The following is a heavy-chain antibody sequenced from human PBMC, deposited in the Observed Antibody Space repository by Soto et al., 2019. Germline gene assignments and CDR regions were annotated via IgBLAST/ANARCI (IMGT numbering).Heavy chain of an antibody. CDR2: ISGSGGST. CDR1: GFTFSSYA. V-gene: IGHV3-23*01. D-gene: IGHD4-17*01. CDR3: AKDRFYGSSVY. Sequence: GGSLRPSCAASGFTFSSYAMSWVRQARGKGLEWVSAISGSGGSTYYADSVKGRFTISRDNSKNTLYLQMNTLRGEDTAVYYCAKDRFYGSSVYWGQGSLVTVSS. J-gene: IGHJ4*02.